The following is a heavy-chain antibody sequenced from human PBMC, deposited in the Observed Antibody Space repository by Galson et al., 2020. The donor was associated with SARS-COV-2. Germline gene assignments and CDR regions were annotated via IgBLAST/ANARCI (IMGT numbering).Heavy chain of an antibody. V-gene: IGHV3-53*05. D-gene: IGHD4-17*01. CDR2: IYSGGST. J-gene: IGHJ6*02. CDR1: GFTVSSNY. Sequence: METGGSLRLSCAASGFTVSSNYMSWVRQAPGKGLEWVSVIYSGGSTYYADSVKGRFTISRNNSKNTLYLQMNSLRAEDTAVYYCARDVRIPDYGDHANYYGMDVWGQGTTVTVSS. CDR3: ARDVRIPDYGDHANYYGMDV.